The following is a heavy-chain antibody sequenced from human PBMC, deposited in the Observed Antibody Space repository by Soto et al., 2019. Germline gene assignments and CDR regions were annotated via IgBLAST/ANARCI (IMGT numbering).Heavy chain of an antibody. J-gene: IGHJ4*02. CDR2: ISYDGSNK. CDR3: AKSFSSGYYYVY. V-gene: IGHV3-30*18. CDR1: GFTFSSYG. D-gene: IGHD3-22*01. Sequence: QVQLVEFGGGVVQPGRSLRLSCAASGFTFSSYGMHWVRQAPGKGLEWVAVISYDGSNKYYADSVKGRFTISRDNSKNTLYLQMNSLRAEDTAVYYCAKSFSSGYYYVYWGQGTLVTVSS.